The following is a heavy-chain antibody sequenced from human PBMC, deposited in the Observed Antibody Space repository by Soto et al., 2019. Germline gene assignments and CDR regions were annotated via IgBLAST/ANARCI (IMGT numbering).Heavy chain of an antibody. CDR2: IIPIFGTA. D-gene: IGHD7-27*01. CDR3: ARSFGNSGGLVY. CDR1: GGTFSSYA. J-gene: IGHJ4*02. V-gene: IGHV1-69*13. Sequence: ASVKVSCKASGGTFSSYAISWVRQAPGQGLEWMGGIIPIFGTANYTQKFQGRVTITADESTSTAYMELSSLRSEDTAVYYCARSFGNSGGLVYWGKGTLVTVPS.